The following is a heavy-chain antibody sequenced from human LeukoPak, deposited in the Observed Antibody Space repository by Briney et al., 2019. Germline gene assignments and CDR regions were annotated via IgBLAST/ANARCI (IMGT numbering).Heavy chain of an antibody. CDR2: ISSSSSYI. Sequence: GGSLRLSCAASGFTFSSYSMNWVRQAPGKGLEWVSSISSSSSYIYYADSVKGRFTISRDNAKNSLYLQMNSLRAEDTALYYCAKDTYYDSSGNAFDIWGQGTMVTVSS. CDR1: GFTFSSYS. D-gene: IGHD3-22*01. J-gene: IGHJ3*02. CDR3: AKDTYYDSSGNAFDI. V-gene: IGHV3-21*04.